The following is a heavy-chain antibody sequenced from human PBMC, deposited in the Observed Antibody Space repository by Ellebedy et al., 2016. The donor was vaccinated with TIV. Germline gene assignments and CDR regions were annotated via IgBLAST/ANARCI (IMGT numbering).Heavy chain of an antibody. J-gene: IGHJ4*02. D-gene: IGHD4-23*01. CDR2: INHSGST. Sequence: GSLRLSXAVYGGSFSGYYWSWIRQPPGKGLEWIGEINHSGSTNYNPSLKSRVTISVDTSKNQFSLKLSSVTAADTAVYYCARGGRTTVVRDWGQGTLVTVSS. CDR1: GGSFSGYY. V-gene: IGHV4-34*01. CDR3: ARGGRTTVVRD.